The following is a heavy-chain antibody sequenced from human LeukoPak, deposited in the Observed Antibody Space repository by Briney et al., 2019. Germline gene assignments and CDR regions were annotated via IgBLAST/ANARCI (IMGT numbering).Heavy chain of an antibody. Sequence: PGGSLRLSCAASGFTFSSYSMNWARQAPGKGLEWVSSISSSSSYIYYADSVKGRFTISRDNAKNSLYLQMNSLRAEDTAVYYCARDGQWLVPGDWGQGTLVTVSS. J-gene: IGHJ4*02. CDR2: ISSSSSYI. CDR1: GFTFSSYS. CDR3: ARDGQWLVPGD. V-gene: IGHV3-21*04. D-gene: IGHD6-19*01.